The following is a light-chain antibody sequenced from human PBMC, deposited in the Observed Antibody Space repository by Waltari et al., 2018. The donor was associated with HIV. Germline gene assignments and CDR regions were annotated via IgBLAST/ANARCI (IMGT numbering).Light chain of an antibody. J-gene: IGLJ2*01. CDR3: QSYDSSLSGLHVV. Sequence: QSVLTQPPSVSGAPGQRVTISCTGSSSHIGAGYAVHLFQQLPGTAPKLLIYGNGNRPSGVPDRFSGSKSGTSASLAITGLQAEDEADYYCQSYDSSLSGLHVVFGGGTKLTVL. CDR2: GNG. CDR1: SSHIGAGYA. V-gene: IGLV1-40*01.